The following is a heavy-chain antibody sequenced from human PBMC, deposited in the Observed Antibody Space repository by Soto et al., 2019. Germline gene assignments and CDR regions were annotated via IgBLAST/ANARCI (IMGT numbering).Heavy chain of an antibody. Sequence: SETLSLTCTVSGGSISSSSYYWGWIRQPPGKGLEWIGSIYYSGSTYYNPSLKSRVTISVDTSKNQLSLKLSSVTAADTAVYYCAKRQIADARARQGYFDYWGQGTLVTVSS. CDR2: IYYSGST. V-gene: IGHV4-39*01. CDR3: AKRQIADARARQGYFDY. J-gene: IGHJ4*02. D-gene: IGHD6-6*01. CDR1: GGSISSSSYY.